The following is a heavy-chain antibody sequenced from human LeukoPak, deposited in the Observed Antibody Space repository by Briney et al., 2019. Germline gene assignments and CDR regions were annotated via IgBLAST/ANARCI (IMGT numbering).Heavy chain of an antibody. J-gene: IGHJ4*02. CDR2: MSSSGLYI. D-gene: IGHD3-10*01. CDR3: ARDKSYFGSGNYHYFDS. V-gene: IGHV3-21*01. CDR1: GFTVTSYT. Sequence: GGSLRLSCAASGFTVTSYTMNWVRQAQGTGLEWVSSMSSSGLYIYYADSVKGRFTISRDNSKNTVYLQMNSLRPEDTALYYCARDKSYFGSGNYHYFDSWGQGALVIVSS.